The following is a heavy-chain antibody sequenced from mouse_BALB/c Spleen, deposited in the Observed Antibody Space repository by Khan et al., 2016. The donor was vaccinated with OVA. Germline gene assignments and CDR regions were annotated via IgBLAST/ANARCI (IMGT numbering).Heavy chain of an antibody. D-gene: IGHD1-1*01. CDR2: ISYSGVT. Sequence: EVQLQESGPGLVKPSQSLSLTCTVTGYSITSGYAWNWIRQFPGNKLDWLGYISYSGVTCYPPSLKSRISSTRDTSKNQFFLQLNAVTTDDTVTYYCARGNYYGYYFDYWGQGTTLTVSS. CDR1: GYSITSGYA. V-gene: IGHV3-2*02. J-gene: IGHJ2*01. CDR3: ARGNYYGYYFDY.